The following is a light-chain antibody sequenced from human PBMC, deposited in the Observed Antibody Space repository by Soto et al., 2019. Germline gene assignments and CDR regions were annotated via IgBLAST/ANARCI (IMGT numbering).Light chain of an antibody. CDR2: GAS. CDR1: QSISGT. V-gene: IGKV3-15*01. J-gene: IGKJ1*01. Sequence: EIVMTQSPATLSVSPGGRATLSCRASQSISGTLAWYQQKPGQAPRLLIHGASTRAPGFPARFSGSGSRTDFTLTISSLQSEDFAVYYCQQYNDWPWTFGQGTKVDIK. CDR3: QQYNDWPWT.